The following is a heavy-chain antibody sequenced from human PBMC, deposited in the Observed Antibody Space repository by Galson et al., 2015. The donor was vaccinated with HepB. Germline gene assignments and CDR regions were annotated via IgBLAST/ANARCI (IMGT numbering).Heavy chain of an antibody. Sequence: QSGAEVKKPGESLKISCKGSGYSFSSYWIGWVRQMPGKGLEWMGIIFPADSDTRYSPSFQGQVTISADKSISTAYVQWSSLRASDTAVYYCARLPPGYNYGIHYFDYWGQGTLVTVSS. J-gene: IGHJ4*02. CDR2: IFPADSDT. CDR3: ARLPPGYNYGIHYFDY. D-gene: IGHD5-18*01. CDR1: GYSFSSYW. V-gene: IGHV5-51*03.